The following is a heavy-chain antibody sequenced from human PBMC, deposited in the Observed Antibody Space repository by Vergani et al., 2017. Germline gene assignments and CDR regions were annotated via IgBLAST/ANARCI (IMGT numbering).Heavy chain of an antibody. D-gene: IGHD3-3*01. V-gene: IGHV1-69*01. CDR3: ARERIRLFGVVVHDAFDI. Sequence: QVQLVQSGAEVKKPGSSVKVSCKASGGSFRSYVFNWVRQAPGQRLEWMGGIIPLFGTVNYAQKFQGRVTITADESTSTAYMELSRLRSNDTAVYYCARERIRLFGVVVHDAFDIWGQETMVTVSS. J-gene: IGHJ3*02. CDR2: IIPLFGTV. CDR1: GGSFRSYV.